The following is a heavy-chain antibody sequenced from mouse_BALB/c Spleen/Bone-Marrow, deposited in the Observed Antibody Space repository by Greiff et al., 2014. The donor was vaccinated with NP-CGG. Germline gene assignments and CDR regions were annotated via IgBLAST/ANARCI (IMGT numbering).Heavy chain of an antibody. CDR2: IRNKAYGHTT. V-gene: IGHV7-3*02. CDR3: ARDMGGLLFDS. Sequence: DVKLVESGGGLVQPGGSLRLSCATSGFTFTDYYMNWVRQPPGKALEWLAFIRNKAYGHTTEYSASVKGRFTISRDNSQNILYLQMNTLRAEDSATYYCARDMGGLLFDSWGQGTTLSVSS. D-gene: IGHD1-1*01. CDR1: GFTFTDYY. J-gene: IGHJ2*01.